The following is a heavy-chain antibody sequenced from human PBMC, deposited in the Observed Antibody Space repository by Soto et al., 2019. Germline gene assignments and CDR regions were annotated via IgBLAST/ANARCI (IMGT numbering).Heavy chain of an antibody. D-gene: IGHD3-22*01. J-gene: IGHJ4*02. V-gene: IGHV1-8*01. CDR2: MNPNSGNT. CDR3: ARGLDYYDSSGYSMTHDY. Sequence: QVQLVQSGAEVKKPGASVKVSCKASGYTFTSYDINWVRQATGQGLEWMGWMNPNSGNTGYAQKFQGRVTMTRTTSISTAYMELSSLRSEDTAVYYCARGLDYYDSSGYSMTHDYWGQGTLVTVSS. CDR1: GYTFTSYD.